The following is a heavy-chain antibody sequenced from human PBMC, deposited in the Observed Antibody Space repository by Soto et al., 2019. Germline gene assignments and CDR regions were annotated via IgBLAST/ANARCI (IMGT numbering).Heavy chain of an antibody. CDR2: ISWNSDNI. CDR3: AKDLYSNYGDAFDI. Sequence: PGGSLRLSCAASGFTFDVYAMHWVRQAPGKGLEWVSGISWNSDNIVYADSVKGRFTISRDNAKNSLYLQMNSLRAGDTALYYCAKDLYSNYGDAFDIWGQGTPVTVSS. D-gene: IGHD4-4*01. J-gene: IGHJ3*02. CDR1: GFTFDVYA. V-gene: IGHV3-9*01.